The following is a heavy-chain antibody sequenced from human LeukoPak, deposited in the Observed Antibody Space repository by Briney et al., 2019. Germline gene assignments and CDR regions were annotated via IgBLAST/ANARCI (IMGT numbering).Heavy chain of an antibody. D-gene: IGHD1-20*01. CDR2: IHYSGST. V-gene: IGHV4-39*01. CDR3: ARLITGTVFDS. CDR1: GGSISSSSYY. J-gene: IGHJ4*02. Sequence: SETLSLTCTVSGGSISSSSYYWGWIRQPPGKGLEWIGSIHYSGSTNYNPSLKSRVTISVDTSKNQFSLKLSSVTAADTAVYYCARLITGTVFDSWGQGTLVTVSS.